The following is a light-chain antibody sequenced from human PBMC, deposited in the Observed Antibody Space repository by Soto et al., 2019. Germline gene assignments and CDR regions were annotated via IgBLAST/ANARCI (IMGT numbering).Light chain of an antibody. CDR2: AAS. Sequence: DIQMTQSPSFVSASVGDRVTITCRASQGISSWLAWYQHKPGRAPKLLIHAASSLESGVPSRFSGSGSGTDFTRTISSLQPEDFATYYCQQTTSFPLTLGGGTKVEIK. V-gene: IGKV1-12*01. CDR1: QGISSW. J-gene: IGKJ4*01. CDR3: QQTTSFPLT.